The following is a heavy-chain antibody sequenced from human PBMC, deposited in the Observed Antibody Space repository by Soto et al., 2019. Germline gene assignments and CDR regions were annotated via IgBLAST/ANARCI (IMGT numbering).Heavy chain of an antibody. CDR1: GGSVSSGSYY. CDR2: IYYSGST. V-gene: IGHV4-61*01. J-gene: IGHJ6*02. D-gene: IGHD3-16*02. CDR3: ARAQGRYVWGSYRSGMDV. Sequence: SETLSLTCTVSGGSVSSGSYYWSWIRQPPGKGLEWIEYIYYSGSTNYNPSPKSRVTISVDTSKNQFSLKLSSVTAADTAVYYCARAQGRYVWGSYRSGMDVWGQGTTVTVS.